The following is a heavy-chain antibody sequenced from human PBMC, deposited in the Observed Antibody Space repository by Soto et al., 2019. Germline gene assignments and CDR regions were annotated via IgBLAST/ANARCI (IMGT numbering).Heavy chain of an antibody. CDR3: ARAVRADIVVVPAADLYYMDV. J-gene: IGHJ6*03. CDR2: INHSGST. V-gene: IGHV4-34*01. D-gene: IGHD2-2*01. Sequence: SETLSLTCAVYGGSFSGYYWSWIRQPPGKGLEWIGEINHSGSTNYNPSLKSRVTISVDTSKNQFSLKLSSVTAADTAVYYCARAVRADIVVVPAADLYYMDVWGKGTTVTVSS. CDR1: GGSFSGYY.